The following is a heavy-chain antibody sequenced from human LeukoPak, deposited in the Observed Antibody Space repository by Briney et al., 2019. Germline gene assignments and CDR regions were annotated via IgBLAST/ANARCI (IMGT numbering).Heavy chain of an antibody. D-gene: IGHD3-22*01. CDR3: ARVGGFYYDSSSYWVEYFHH. J-gene: IGHJ1*01. Sequence: GASVKVSCKASGYIFSNHVISWVRQAPGEGLEWMGWITTYKGNIAYAQKFQGRVTMTTDTSTSTAYMELRSLRSDDTAVYYCARVGGFYYDSSSYWVEYFHHWGQGTLVTVSS. V-gene: IGHV1-18*01. CDR1: GYIFSNHV. CDR2: ITTYKGNI.